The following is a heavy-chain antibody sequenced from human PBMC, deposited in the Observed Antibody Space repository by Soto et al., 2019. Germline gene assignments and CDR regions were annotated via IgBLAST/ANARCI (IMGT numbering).Heavy chain of an antibody. CDR3: VKEPLNTYGPS. D-gene: IGHD5-18*01. CDR2: ISSNGGST. CDR1: GFTFSSYA. Sequence: GGSLRLSCSASGFTFSSYAMHWVRQAPGKGLEYVSAISSNGGSTYYADSVKGRFTISRDNSKNTLYLQMSSLRAEDTHVNYCVKEPLNTYGPSLGQGTLVTVS. V-gene: IGHV3-64D*06. J-gene: IGHJ5*02.